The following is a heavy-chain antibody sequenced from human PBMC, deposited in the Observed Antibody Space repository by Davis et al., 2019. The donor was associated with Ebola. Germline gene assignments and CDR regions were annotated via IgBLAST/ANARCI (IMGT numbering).Heavy chain of an antibody. CDR1: GYTFTSYY. J-gene: IGHJ4*02. D-gene: IGHD2-15*01. Sequence: ASVKVSCKASGYTFTSYYMHWVRQAPGQGLEWMGWINPNSGGTNYAQKFQGWVTMTRDTSISTAYMELSRLRSDDTAVYYCARGGYCSGGSCYFFDYWGQGTLVTVSS. CDR2: INPNSGGT. V-gene: IGHV1-2*04. CDR3: ARGGYCSGGSCYFFDY.